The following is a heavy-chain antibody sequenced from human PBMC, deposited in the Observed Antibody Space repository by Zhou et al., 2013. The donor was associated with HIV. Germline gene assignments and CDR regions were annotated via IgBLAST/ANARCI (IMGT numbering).Heavy chain of an antibody. J-gene: IGHJ4*02. V-gene: IGHV3-9*01. Sequence: EVQLVESGGGLVQPGRSLRLSCAASGFTFDDYAMHWVRQAPGKGLEWVSGISWNSGSIGYADSVKGRFTISRDNAINSLYLQMNSLRAEDTAVYYCARDGASLGELPNYFDYWGQGTLVTVSS. CDR2: ISWNSGSI. CDR1: GFTFDDYA. CDR3: ARDGASLGELPNYFDY. D-gene: IGHD3-10*01.